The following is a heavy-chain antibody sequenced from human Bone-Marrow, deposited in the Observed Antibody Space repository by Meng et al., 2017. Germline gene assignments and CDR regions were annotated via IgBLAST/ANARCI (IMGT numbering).Heavy chain of an antibody. J-gene: IGHJ5*02. CDR2: IYYSGTT. V-gene: IGHV4-31*01. CDR3: ARDIRQGGNIWFDP. Sequence: GQVQGSGPGLVKPSQSLSLPCTFSGGSVSSGGYYWSWIRQHPGKGLEWIGYIYYSGTTYYNPSLSSLVTISVDTSKNQFSLNLSSVTAADTAVYYCARDIRQGGNIWFDPWGQGTLVTVSS. CDR1: GGSVSSGGYY. D-gene: IGHD3-16*01.